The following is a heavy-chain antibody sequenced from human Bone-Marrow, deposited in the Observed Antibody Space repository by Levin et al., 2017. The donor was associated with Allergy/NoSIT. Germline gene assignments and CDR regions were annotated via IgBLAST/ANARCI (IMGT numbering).Heavy chain of an antibody. J-gene: IGHJ3*02. CDR2: IKQDGSEK. CDR3: ASRVIVGATRPSFDI. CDR1: GFTFSTYW. V-gene: IGHV3-7*01. D-gene: IGHD1-26*01. Sequence: GGSLRLSCAASGFTFSTYWMSWVRQAPGKGLEWVANIKQDGSEKYYVDSVKGRFTISRDNAKHSLYLQMNSLRAEDTAVYYCASRVIVGATRPSFDIWGQGTMVTVSS.